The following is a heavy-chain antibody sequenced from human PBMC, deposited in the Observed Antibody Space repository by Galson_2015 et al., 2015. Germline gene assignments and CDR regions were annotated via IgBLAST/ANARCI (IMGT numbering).Heavy chain of an antibody. J-gene: IGHJ3*02. Sequence: CKASGYTFTSYGISWVRQAPGQGLEWMGWISAYNDNTNYAQKLQGRVTMTTDTSTSTAYMELRSLRSDDTAVYYCARGPGDSSGYWHAFDIWGQGTMVTVSS. V-gene: IGHV1-18*04. CDR2: ISAYNDNT. CDR1: GYTFTSYG. D-gene: IGHD3-22*01. CDR3: ARGPGDSSGYWHAFDI.